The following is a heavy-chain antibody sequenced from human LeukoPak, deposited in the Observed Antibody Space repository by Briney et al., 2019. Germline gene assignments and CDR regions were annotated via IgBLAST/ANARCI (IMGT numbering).Heavy chain of an antibody. V-gene: IGHV3-21*01. CDR1: GLTFSSFA. J-gene: IGHJ4*02. CDR3: ARDTHSSSWYWNY. CDR2: ISSSSSYI. Sequence: GGSLRLCCAASGLTFSSFAMSWVRQAPGKGLEWVSSISSSSSYIYYADSVKGRFTISRDNAKNSLYLQMNSLRAEDTAVYYCARDTHSSSWYWNYWGQGTLVTVSS. D-gene: IGHD6-13*01.